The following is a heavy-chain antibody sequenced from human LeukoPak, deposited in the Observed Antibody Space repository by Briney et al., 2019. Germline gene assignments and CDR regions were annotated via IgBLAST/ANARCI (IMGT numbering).Heavy chain of an antibody. Sequence: PGGSLRLSCAASGFTFSIYYMSWIRQAPGKGLVWVSYISSRSSNKEYADSVKGRFTISRDNSKNSLFLQMDSPRAEDSAIYYCAREGWDLKALDIWGQGTMVTVSP. V-gene: IGHV3-11*04. CDR3: AREGWDLKALDI. D-gene: IGHD1-26*01. J-gene: IGHJ3*02. CDR2: ISSRSSNK. CDR1: GFTFSIYY.